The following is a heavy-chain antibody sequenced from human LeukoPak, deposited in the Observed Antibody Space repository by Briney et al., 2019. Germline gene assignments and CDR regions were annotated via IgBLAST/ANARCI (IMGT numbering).Heavy chain of an antibody. V-gene: IGHV3-53*01. J-gene: IGHJ4*02. CDR1: GFTVITND. CDR3: AKDPLDCSGGSCFIDY. CDR2: LYSDGNT. Sequence: GGSLRLSCAASGFTVITNDMTWVRQAPGKGLEWVSVLYSDGNTKYADSVKGRFTISRDNSKNTLYLQMNSLRAEDTAVYYCAKDPLDCSGGSCFIDYWGQGTLVTVSS. D-gene: IGHD2-15*01.